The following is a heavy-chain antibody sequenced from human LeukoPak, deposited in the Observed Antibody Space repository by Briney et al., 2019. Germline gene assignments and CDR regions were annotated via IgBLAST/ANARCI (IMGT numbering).Heavy chain of an antibody. CDR2: IIPIFGTA. D-gene: IGHD6-6*01. J-gene: IGHJ6*04. CDR3: ASRARIAARIMDV. Sequence: GASVKVSCKASGGTFSSYAISWVRQAPGQGLEWMGGIIPIFGTANYAQKFQGRVTITADESTSTAYMELSSLRSEDTAVYYCASRARIAARIMDVWGKGTTVTVSS. CDR1: GGTFSSYA. V-gene: IGHV1-69*13.